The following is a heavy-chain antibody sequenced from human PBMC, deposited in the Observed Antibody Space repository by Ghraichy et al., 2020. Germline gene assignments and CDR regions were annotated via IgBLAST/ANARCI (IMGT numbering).Heavy chain of an antibody. CDR2: IIPIFGTA. CDR3: ARGVAAGTGAYDY. Sequence: SVKVSCKASGGTFSSYAISWVRQAPGQGLEWMGGIIPIFGTANYAQKFRGRVTVTADESTSTAYMELSSLRSEDTAVYYCARGVAAGTGAYDYWGQGTLVTVSS. V-gene: IGHV1-69*13. J-gene: IGHJ4*02. CDR1: GGTFSSYA. D-gene: IGHD6-13*01.